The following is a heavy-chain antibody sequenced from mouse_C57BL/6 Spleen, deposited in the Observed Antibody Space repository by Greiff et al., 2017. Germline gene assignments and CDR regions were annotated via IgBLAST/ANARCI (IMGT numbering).Heavy chain of an antibody. CDR2: ISYDGSN. CDR1: GYSITSGYY. CDR3: AREDDGYYVWFAY. V-gene: IGHV3-6*01. Sequence: EVQLKESGPGLVKPSQSLSLTCSVTGYSITSGYYWNWIRQFPGNKLEWMGYISYDGSNNYNPSLKNRISITRDTSKNQFFLKLNSVTTEDTATYYCAREDDGYYVWFAYWGQGTLVTVSA. J-gene: IGHJ3*01. D-gene: IGHD2-3*01.